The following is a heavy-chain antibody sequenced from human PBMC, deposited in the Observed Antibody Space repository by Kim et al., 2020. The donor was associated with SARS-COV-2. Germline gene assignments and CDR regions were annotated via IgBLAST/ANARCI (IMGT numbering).Heavy chain of an antibody. CDR3: ARDLFEDILTGYSIHYYGMDV. CDR2: ISAYNGNT. Sequence: ASVKVSCKASGYTFTSYGISWVRQAPGQGLEWMGWISAYNGNTNYAQKLQGRVTMTTDTSTSTAYMELRSLRSDDTAVYYCARDLFEDILTGYSIHYYGMDVWGQGTTVTVSS. CDR1: GYTFTSYG. J-gene: IGHJ6*02. V-gene: IGHV1-18*01. D-gene: IGHD3-9*01.